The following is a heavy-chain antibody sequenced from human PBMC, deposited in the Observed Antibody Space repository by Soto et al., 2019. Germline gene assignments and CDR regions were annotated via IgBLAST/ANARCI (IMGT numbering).Heavy chain of an antibody. CDR1: GFTFSSYG. D-gene: IGHD2-15*01. CDR3: AKDRVDKTYYYYGMDV. V-gene: IGHV3-30*18. CDR2: ISYDGSNK. Sequence: GGSLRLSCAASGFTFSSYGMHWVRQAPGKGLEWVAVISYDGSNKYYADSVKGRFTISRDNSKNTLYLQMNSLRAEDTAVYYCAKDRVDKTYYYYGMDVWGQGTTVTVSS. J-gene: IGHJ6*02.